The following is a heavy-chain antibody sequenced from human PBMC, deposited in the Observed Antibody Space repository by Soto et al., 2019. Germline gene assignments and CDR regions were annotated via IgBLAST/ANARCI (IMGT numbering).Heavy chain of an antibody. CDR2: ISSSSSTI. CDR3: AREGVLRFLEWFDY. J-gene: IGHJ4*02. Sequence: EVQLVESGGGLVQPGGSLRLSCAASGFTFSSYSMNWVRQAPGKGLEWVSYISSSSSTIYYADSVKGRFTISRDNAKNSLCLQMNSLRDEDTAVYYCAREGVLRFLEWFDYWGQGTLVTVSS. V-gene: IGHV3-48*02. CDR1: GFTFSSYS. D-gene: IGHD3-3*01.